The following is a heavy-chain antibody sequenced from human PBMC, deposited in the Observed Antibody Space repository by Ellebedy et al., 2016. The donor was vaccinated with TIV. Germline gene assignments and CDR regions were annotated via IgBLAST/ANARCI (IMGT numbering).Heavy chain of an antibody. V-gene: IGHV1-2*02. CDR3: SRVDPSY. CDR1: GYTFTGYY. Sequence: AASVKVSCKTSGYTFTGYYLHWVRQAPGQGLEWMGWINPDSGGTSYAQKFQGRVIMTRDTSSGTAYMELSGLSSGDTAVYYCSRVDPSYWGQGTLVTVSS. CDR2: INPDSGGT. J-gene: IGHJ4*02. D-gene: IGHD2-2*03.